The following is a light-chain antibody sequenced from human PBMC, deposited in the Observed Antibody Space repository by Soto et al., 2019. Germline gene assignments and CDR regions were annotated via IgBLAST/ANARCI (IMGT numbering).Light chain of an antibody. CDR3: QQLNGFPLT. V-gene: IGKV1-9*01. CDR1: QGISSS. Sequence: DIQLTQSPSFLSASVGDRVTITCRASQGISSSLAWYRQKPGKAPKLLIYAASTLQSGVPSRFSGSGSGTEFTLTISSLQPEDFATYYCQQLNGFPLTFGGGTKVEIK. J-gene: IGKJ4*01. CDR2: AAS.